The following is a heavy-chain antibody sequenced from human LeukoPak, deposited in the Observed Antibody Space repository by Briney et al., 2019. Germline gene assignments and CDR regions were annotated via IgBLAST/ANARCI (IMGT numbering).Heavy chain of an antibody. CDR3: ARDPSGGYVPYFDY. V-gene: IGHV1-69*04. J-gene: IGHJ4*02. CDR1: GGTFSSYA. Sequence: SVKVSCKASGGTFSSYAISWVRQAPGQGLEWMGRIIPILGITNYAQKFQGRVTITADKSTSTAYIELSSLRSDDTAVYYCARDPSGGYVPYFDYWGQGTLVTVSS. CDR2: IIPILGIT. D-gene: IGHD3-16*01.